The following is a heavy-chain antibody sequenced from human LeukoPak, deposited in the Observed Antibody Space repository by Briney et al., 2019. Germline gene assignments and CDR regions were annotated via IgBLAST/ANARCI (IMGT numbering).Heavy chain of an antibody. J-gene: IGHJ4*02. V-gene: IGHV3-23*01. Sequence: GGSLRLSCAASGFTFSSYGMSWVRQAPGKGLEWVSIISGTAFSTYYADSVRGRFTISRDNSKNTLYLQMNSLRAEDTAVYYCAKDTGSGYDYFSYYFDYWGQGTLVTVSS. CDR2: ISGTAFST. D-gene: IGHD5-12*01. CDR1: GFTFSSYG. CDR3: AKDTGSGYDYFSYYFDY.